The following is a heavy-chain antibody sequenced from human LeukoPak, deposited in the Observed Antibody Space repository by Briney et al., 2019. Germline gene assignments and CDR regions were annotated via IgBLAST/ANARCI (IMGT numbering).Heavy chain of an antibody. CDR1: GYTFTGYY. CDR2: INPNSGGA. J-gene: IGHJ3*02. V-gene: IGHV1-2*02. Sequence: GASVKVSCKASGYTFTGYYIHWVRQAPGQGLECMGGINPNSGGANYAQKFQGRVTMTREMSISTVYMELSRLRSDDTAVYYCARLMTEGDAFDIWGQGTMVTVSS. CDR3: ARLMTEGDAFDI.